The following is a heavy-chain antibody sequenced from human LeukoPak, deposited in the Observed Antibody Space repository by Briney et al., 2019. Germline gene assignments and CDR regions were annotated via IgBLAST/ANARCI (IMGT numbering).Heavy chain of an antibody. D-gene: IGHD3-3*01. CDR1: GSTFSNYD. J-gene: IGHJ4*02. CDR3: AKENDFVY. V-gene: IGHV3-30*18. CDR2: ISYDGTNK. Sequence: PGGSLRLSCAASGSTFSNYDMHWVRQAPGKGLEWVAVISYDGTNKYYADSVKGRFTISRDNSKSTLYLQMNSLRAEDTAVYYCAKENDFVYWGQGTLVTVSS.